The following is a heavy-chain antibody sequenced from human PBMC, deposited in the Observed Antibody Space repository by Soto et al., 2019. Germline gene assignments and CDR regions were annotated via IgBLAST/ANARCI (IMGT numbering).Heavy chain of an antibody. V-gene: IGHV1-46*01. J-gene: IGHJ5*02. CDR1: GYTFTSYY. CDR3: ARDIGSVERGLYWFDP. Sequence: ASVKVSCKASGYTFTSYYMHWVRQAPGQGLEWMGIINPSGGSTSYAQKFQGRVTMTRDTSTSTVYMELSSLRSEDTAVYYCARDIGSVERGLYWFDPWGQGTLVTVSS. D-gene: IGHD1-1*01. CDR2: INPSGGST.